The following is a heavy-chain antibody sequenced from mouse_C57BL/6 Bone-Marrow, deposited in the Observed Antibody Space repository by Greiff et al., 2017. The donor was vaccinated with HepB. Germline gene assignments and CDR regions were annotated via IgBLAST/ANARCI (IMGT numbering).Heavy chain of an antibody. CDR2: IYPGDGDT. J-gene: IGHJ3*01. D-gene: IGHD2-1*01. Sequence: QVQLQQSGPELVKPGASVKISCKASGYAFSSSWMNWVKQRPGKGLEWIGRIYPGDGDTNYNGKFKGKATLTADKSSSTAYMQLSSLTSEDSAVYFCARRGDGNSLFAYWGQGTLVTVSA. CDR3: ARRGDGNSLFAY. CDR1: GYAFSSSW. V-gene: IGHV1-82*01.